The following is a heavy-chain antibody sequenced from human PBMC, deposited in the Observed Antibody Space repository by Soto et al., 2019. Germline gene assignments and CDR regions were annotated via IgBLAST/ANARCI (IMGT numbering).Heavy chain of an antibody. CDR2: IFSIDEK. J-gene: IGHJ6*02. V-gene: IGHV2-26*01. CDR3: ARIPSYGSTWEYYFYCCGMDV. CDR1: GFSLNNTRVG. D-gene: IGHD2-15*01. Sequence: QVTLKESGPVLVRPTETLTLTCTVSGFSLNNTRVGVSWIRQPPGQAPEWLAHIFSIDEKSYSTSLGTRPTISKDISNGQVVLIMTNMNPVDTATYCCARIPSYGSTWEYYFYCCGMDVWGPGTTVTVSS.